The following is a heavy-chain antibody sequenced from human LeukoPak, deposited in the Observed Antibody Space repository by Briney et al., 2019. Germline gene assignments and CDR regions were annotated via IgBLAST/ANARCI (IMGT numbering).Heavy chain of an antibody. CDR1: GGSISSTSNY. Sequence: SETLSLTCTLSGGSISSTSNYWGWIRQPPGKGLEWIGSIYSSGSTFYNPSLKSRVTISLDTSKNQFSLKLSAVTAADTAIYYCARDRGGYLFVDLWGQGTLVTVSS. V-gene: IGHV4-39*07. J-gene: IGHJ5*02. D-gene: IGHD2-15*01. CDR2: IYSSGST. CDR3: ARDRGGYLFVDL.